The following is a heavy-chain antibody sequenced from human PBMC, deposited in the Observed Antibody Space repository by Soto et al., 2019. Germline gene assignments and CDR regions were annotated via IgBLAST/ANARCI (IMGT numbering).Heavy chain of an antibody. CDR3: AREGPRGSWYYYYGMDV. D-gene: IGHD6-13*01. V-gene: IGHV3-48*02. Sequence: LRLSCAASGFTFSSYSMNRVRQAPGKGLEWVSYISSSSSTIYYADSVKGRFTISRDNAKNSLYLQMNSLRDEDTAVYYCAREGPRGSWYYYYGMDVWGQGTTVTVSS. CDR2: ISSSSSTI. J-gene: IGHJ6*02. CDR1: GFTFSSYS.